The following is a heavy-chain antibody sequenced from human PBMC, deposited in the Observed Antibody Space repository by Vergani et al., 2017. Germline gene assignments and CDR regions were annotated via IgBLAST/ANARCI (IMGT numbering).Heavy chain of an antibody. CDR1: GFTFSSYA. CDR3: ARGHSGYETKGIDYYYGMDV. CDR2: ISGSGGST. Sequence: EVQLLESGGGLVQPGGSLRLSCAASGFTFSSYAMSWVRQAPGKGLEWVSAISGSGGSTSYADSVKGRFTISRDNSKNTLYLQMNSLRAEDTAVYYCARGHSGYETKGIDYYYGMDVWGQGTTVTVSS. J-gene: IGHJ6*02. V-gene: IGHV3-23*01. D-gene: IGHD5-12*01.